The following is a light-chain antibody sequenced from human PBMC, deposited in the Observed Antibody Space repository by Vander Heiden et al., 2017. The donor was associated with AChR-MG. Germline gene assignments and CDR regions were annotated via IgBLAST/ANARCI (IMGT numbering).Light chain of an antibody. CDR1: QSIRTY. Sequence: DIQMTQSPSSLSASVGDRVTITCRASQSIRTYLNWYQQKPGKAPKLLIYTASSLQSGVPSRFSASGSGTDFTLTISSLQPEDFATYYCQQSYSNPPTFGQGTKVEIK. V-gene: IGKV1-39*01. CDR2: TAS. J-gene: IGKJ1*01. CDR3: QQSYSNPPT.